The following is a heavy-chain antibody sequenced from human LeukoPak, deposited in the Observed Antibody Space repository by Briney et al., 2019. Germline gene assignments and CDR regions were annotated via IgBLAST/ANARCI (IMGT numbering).Heavy chain of an antibody. CDR2: ISSSSTI. V-gene: IGHV3-48*01. CDR3: ARDSSGVGYYYYYYYMDV. CDR1: GFTFSSYS. J-gene: IGHJ6*03. D-gene: IGHD3-22*01. Sequence: GGSLRLSCAASGFTFSSYSMNWVRQAPGKGLEWVSYISSSSTIYYADSVKGRFTISRDNAKNSLYLQMNSLRAEDTAVYYCARDSSGVGYYYYYYYMDVWGKGTTVTVSS.